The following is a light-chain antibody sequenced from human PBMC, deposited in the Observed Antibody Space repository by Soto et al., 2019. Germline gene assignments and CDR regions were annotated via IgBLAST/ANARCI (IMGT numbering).Light chain of an antibody. Sequence: DIQMTQSPSTLSVSVGDRVTITCRASQTISSWLAWYQQKPGKAPKILIYKASTLKSGVPSRFSGSGSGTEFTLTISSLQPDDFATYYCQQYNSYSEAFGQGTKVELK. CDR3: QQYNSYSEA. J-gene: IGKJ1*01. V-gene: IGKV1-5*03. CDR1: QTISSW. CDR2: KAS.